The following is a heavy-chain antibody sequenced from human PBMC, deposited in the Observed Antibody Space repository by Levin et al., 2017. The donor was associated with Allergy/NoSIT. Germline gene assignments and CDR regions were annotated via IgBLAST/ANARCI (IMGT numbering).Heavy chain of an antibody. CDR2: IWYDGSTK. CDR1: GFTFSSHG. CDR3: ARWGDDKRNDY. J-gene: IGHJ4*02. Sequence: GGSLRLSCAASGFTFSSHGMHWVRQAPGKGLEWVAVIWYDGSTKYYADSVRGRFTISRDNPKNTLYLQMNSLRAEDTALYFCARWGDDKRNDYWGQGTQVTVSS. V-gene: IGHV3-33*01. D-gene: IGHD3-10*01.